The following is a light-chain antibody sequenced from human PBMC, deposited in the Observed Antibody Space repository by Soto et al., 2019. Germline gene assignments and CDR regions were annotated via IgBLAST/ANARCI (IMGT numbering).Light chain of an antibody. CDR2: DVT. CDR3: SSYTSSSTPDV. CDR1: SSDIGAYDY. Sequence: QSVLTQPASVSGSPGQSITISCTGSSSDIGAYDYVSWYQQRPVKALKLMIFDVTNRPSGVSDRFSGSKSGNTASLTISGLQTEDEADYYCSSYTSSSTPDVFGTGTKVTVL. V-gene: IGLV2-14*01. J-gene: IGLJ1*01.